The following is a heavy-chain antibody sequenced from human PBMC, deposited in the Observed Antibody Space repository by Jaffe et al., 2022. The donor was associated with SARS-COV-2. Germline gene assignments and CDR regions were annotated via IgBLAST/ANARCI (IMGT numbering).Heavy chain of an antibody. V-gene: IGHV3-23*01. J-gene: IGHJ4*02. CDR1: GFTFSSYA. Sequence: EVQLLESGGGLVQPGGSLRLSCAASGFTFSSYAMSWVRQAPGKGLEWVSAISGSGGSTYYADSVKGRFTISRDSSKNTLYLQMNSLRAEDTAVYYCAKDRGQWLDPELDYWGQGTLVTVSS. CDR3: AKDRGQWLDPELDY. CDR2: ISGSGGST. D-gene: IGHD6-19*01.